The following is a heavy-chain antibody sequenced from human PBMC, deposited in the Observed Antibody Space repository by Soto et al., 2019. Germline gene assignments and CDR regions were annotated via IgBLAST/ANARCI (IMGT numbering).Heavy chain of an antibody. D-gene: IGHD1-1*01. J-gene: IGHJ5*01. CDR3: TWTGTNWFAS. CDR2: IKSGGPT. CDR1: GFTFGDAW. Sequence: PGGSLRLSCTSSGFTFGDAWMSWVRQAPGEGLEWVGRIKSGGPTDYAAPVKGRFTISRDDSKNTVYLQMNSLKTEDTAVNYCTWTGTNWFASWGQGT. V-gene: IGHV3-15*01.